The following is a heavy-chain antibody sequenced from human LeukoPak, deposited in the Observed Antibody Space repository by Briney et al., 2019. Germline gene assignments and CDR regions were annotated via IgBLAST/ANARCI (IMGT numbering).Heavy chain of an antibody. CDR3: ASSLWEDY. V-gene: IGHV4-59*08. CDR2: IYYTGNT. J-gene: IGHJ4*02. Sequence: SETPSLTCTVSGGSISSYYWSWIRQPPGKGLEWIGYIYYTGNTKYNASLKSRVTISVDTSKNQFSLKLSSVTAADTAVYYCASSLWEDYRGQGTLVTVSS. CDR1: GGSISSYY. D-gene: IGHD1-26*01.